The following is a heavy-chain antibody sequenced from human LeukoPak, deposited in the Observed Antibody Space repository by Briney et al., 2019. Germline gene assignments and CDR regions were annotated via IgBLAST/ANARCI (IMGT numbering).Heavy chain of an antibody. CDR1: GYTFTSYG. CDR3: ARTITMVQGEDAFDI. J-gene: IGHJ3*02. D-gene: IGHD3-10*01. CDR2: ISAYNGNT. Sequence: GASVKVSCKASGYTFTSYGISWVRQAPGQGLEWMGWISAYNGNTNYAQKLQGRVTMTTDTSTSTAYMELRSLRSDDTAVYYCARTITMVQGEDAFDIWGQGTMVTVSS. V-gene: IGHV1-18*01.